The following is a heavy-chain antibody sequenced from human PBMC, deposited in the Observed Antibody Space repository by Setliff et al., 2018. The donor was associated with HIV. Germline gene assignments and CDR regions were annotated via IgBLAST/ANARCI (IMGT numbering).Heavy chain of an antibody. CDR1: ADSIGTNHW. J-gene: IGHJ4*02. V-gene: IGHV4-4*02. D-gene: IGHD3-3*01. CDR3: VSGPLSGYGYYFDY. CDR2: ISQSGKT. Sequence: SETLSLTCAVSADSIGTNHWWNWVRQPPGKGLEWIGEISQSGKTNYHPSLKSRITISMEASKTHFSLTLNSVTAADTAVYYCVSGPLSGYGYYFDYWGQGALVTVSS.